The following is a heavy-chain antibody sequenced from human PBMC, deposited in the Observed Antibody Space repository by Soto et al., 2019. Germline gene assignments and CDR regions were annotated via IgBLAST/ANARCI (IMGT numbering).Heavy chain of an antibody. V-gene: IGHV3-33*01. D-gene: IGHD3-10*01. CDR1: GFTFSSYG. CDR3: ARDMGSTRFGESYDAFDI. Sequence: GGSLRLSCAASGFTFSSYGMHWVRQAPGKGLEWVAVIWYDGSNKYYADSVKGRFTISRDNSKNTLYLQMNSLRAEDTAVYYCARDMGSTRFGESYDAFDIWGQGTMVTVSS. J-gene: IGHJ3*02. CDR2: IWYDGSNK.